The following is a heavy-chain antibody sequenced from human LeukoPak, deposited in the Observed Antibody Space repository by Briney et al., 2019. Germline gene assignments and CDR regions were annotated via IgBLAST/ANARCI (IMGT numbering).Heavy chain of an antibody. Sequence: PGGSLRLSCAASGYTFTSYSMNWVRQAPGKGLEWVSYISDGGETIYYADSVKGRFTISRDNAKHSLYLQMNSLRAEDTAVYYCARDCGTTSCYDFPDFDYWGRGTQVSVCS. D-gene: IGHD2-2*01. J-gene: IGHJ4*02. V-gene: IGHV3-48*01. CDR3: ARDCGTTSCYDFPDFDY. CDR2: ISDGGETI. CDR1: GYTFTSYS.